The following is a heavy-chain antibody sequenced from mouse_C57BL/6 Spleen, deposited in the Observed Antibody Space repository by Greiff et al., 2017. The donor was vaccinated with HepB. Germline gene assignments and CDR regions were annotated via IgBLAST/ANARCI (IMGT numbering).Heavy chain of an antibody. Sequence: EVQLQESGGGLVKPGGSLKLSCAASGFTFSDYGMHWVRQAPEKGLEWVAYISSGSSTIYYADTVKGRFTISRDNAKNTLCLQMTSLRSEDTAMYYCARRSNYWYFDVWGTGTTGTVSS. CDR2: ISSGSSTI. V-gene: IGHV5-17*01. CDR1: GFTFSDYG. CDR3: ARRSNYWYFDV. D-gene: IGHD2-5*01. J-gene: IGHJ1*03.